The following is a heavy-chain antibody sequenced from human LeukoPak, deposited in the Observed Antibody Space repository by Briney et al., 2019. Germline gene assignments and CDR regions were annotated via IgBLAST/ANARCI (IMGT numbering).Heavy chain of an antibody. CDR1: GASVSSASY. D-gene: IGHD1-26*01. V-gene: IGHV4-61*01. J-gene: IGHJ5*02. CDR3: ARSRAFNSGAFDP. Sequence: SETPSLTCTVSGASVSSASYWSWIRQPPGKGVEWIAHIFNGVNTNYNPSLKSRVTISVDTSKNQFSLRLNSVTAADTAVYYCARSRAFNSGAFDPWGQGSLVTVSS. CDR2: IFNGVNT.